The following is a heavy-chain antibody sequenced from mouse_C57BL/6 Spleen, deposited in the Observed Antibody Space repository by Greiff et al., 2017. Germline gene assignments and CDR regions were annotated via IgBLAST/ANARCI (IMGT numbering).Heavy chain of an antibody. J-gene: IGHJ2*01. CDR1: GFTFSSYA. D-gene: IGHD1-1*01. V-gene: IGHV5-4*01. Sequence: EVQLVESGGGLVKPGGSLKLSCAASGFTFSSYALSWVRQTPEKRLEWVATISDGGSYTYYPDNVKGRFTLSRDNAKNNLYLQMSHLKSEDTAMYYCARALTTVVAPFDYWGQGTTLTVSS. CDR2: ISDGGSYT. CDR3: ARALTTVVAPFDY.